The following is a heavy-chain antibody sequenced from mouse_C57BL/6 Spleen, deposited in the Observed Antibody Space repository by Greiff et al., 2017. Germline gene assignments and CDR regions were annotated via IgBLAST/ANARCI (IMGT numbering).Heavy chain of an antibody. CDR1: GFTFRDFY. CDR2: SRNKANDYTT. CDR3: ARGLEGYYFDY. D-gene: IGHD2-10*02. Sequence: EVKLMESGGGLVQSGRSLRLSCATSGFTFRDFYMEGVRQAPGKGLEWIAASRNKANDYTTEYSASVKGRFIVSRDTSQSILYLQMNALRAEDTAIYYCARGLEGYYFDYWGQGTTLTVSS. J-gene: IGHJ2*01. V-gene: IGHV7-1*01.